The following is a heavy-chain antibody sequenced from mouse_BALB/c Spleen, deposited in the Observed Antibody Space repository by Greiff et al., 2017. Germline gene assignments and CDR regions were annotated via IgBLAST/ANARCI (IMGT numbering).Heavy chain of an antibody. D-gene: IGHD1-1*01. CDR3: ARLLRFWYFDV. J-gene: IGHJ1*01. Sequence: EVKLVESGPGLVKPSQSLSLTCSVTGYSITSGYYWNWIRQFPGNKLEWMGYISYDGSNNYNPSLKNRISITRDTSKNQFFLKLNSVTTEDTATYYCARLLRFWYFDVWGAGTTVTVSS. CDR2: ISYDGSN. V-gene: IGHV3-6*02. CDR1: GYSITSGYY.